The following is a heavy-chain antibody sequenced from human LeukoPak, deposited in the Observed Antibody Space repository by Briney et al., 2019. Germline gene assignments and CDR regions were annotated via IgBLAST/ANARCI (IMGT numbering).Heavy chain of an antibody. J-gene: IGHJ4*02. CDR1: GYTFTSYY. Sequence: ASVKVSCKASGYTFTSYYMHWVRQAPGQGLEWMGIINPSGGSTTYAQKFQGRVTMTTDTSTSTAYMELRSLRSDDTAVYYCARYYYDSSGYSTPDYWGQGTLVTVSS. D-gene: IGHD3-22*01. V-gene: IGHV1-46*01. CDR3: ARYYYDSSGYSTPDY. CDR2: INPSGGST.